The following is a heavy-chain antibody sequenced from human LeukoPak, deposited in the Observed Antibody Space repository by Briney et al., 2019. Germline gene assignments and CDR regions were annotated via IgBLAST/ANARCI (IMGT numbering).Heavy chain of an antibody. CDR2: IWYDGSNK. CDR3: AREQLVSPYFDY. CDR1: GFTFSSYG. D-gene: IGHD6-13*01. V-gene: IGHV3-33*01. Sequence: PGRSLRLSCAASGFTFSSYGMPWVRQAPGKGLEWVAVIWYDGSNKYYADSVKGRFTISRDNSKNTLYLQMNSLRAEDTAVYYCAREQLVSPYFDYWGQGTLVTVSS. J-gene: IGHJ4*02.